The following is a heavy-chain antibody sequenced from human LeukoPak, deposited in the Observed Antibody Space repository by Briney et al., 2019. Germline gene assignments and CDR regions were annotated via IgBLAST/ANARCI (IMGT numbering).Heavy chain of an antibody. Sequence: SETLSLTCTVSGGFDSTYWWNWIRQPPGKGLEWSGYIGYSGTTNYNYNPSLKSRVTISLDMSMKQLSLKLISVTAADTAVYYCERKTFRTGAYATWGQGTLVTVSS. D-gene: IGHD3/OR15-3a*01. J-gene: IGHJ5*02. CDR1: GGFDSTYW. V-gene: IGHV4-59*02. CDR3: ERKTFRTGAYAT. CDR2: IGYSGTT.